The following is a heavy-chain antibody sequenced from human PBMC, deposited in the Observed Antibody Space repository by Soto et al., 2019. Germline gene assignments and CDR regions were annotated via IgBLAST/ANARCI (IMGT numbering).Heavy chain of an antibody. V-gene: IGHV4-59*01. CDR3: ARRYGGNFDF. CDR1: GGSISSYY. Sequence: QVQLQESGPGLVKPSETLSLTCTVSGGSISSYYWSWIRQPPGKGLEWIGNIYYSGSTTSNPSLKSRVTISVDTSKNQLSLRLSSVTAADTAGSYCARRYGGNFDFWGKGTLVTVSS. J-gene: IGHJ4*02. CDR2: IYYSGST. D-gene: IGHD1-26*01.